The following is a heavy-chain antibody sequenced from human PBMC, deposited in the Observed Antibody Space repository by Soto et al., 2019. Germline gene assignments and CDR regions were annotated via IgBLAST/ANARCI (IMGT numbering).Heavy chain of an antibody. CDR2: INPNSGGT. CDR1: GYTFTGYY. J-gene: IGHJ4*02. V-gene: IGHV1-2*04. CDR3: ARASPYYYASSGYSRSFDY. Sequence: ASVKVSCKASGYTFTGYYMHWVRQAPGQGLEWMGWINPNSGGTNYAQKFQGWVTMTRDTSISTAYMELSRLRSDDTAVYYCARASPYYYASSGYSRSFDYWGQGTLVTVYS. D-gene: IGHD3-22*01.